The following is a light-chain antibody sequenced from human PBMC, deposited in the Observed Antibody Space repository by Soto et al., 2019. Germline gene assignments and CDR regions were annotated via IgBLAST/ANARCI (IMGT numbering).Light chain of an antibody. CDR2: DAS. Sequence: EIVLTQSPATLSLSPGERATLSCRASQSVSSYSAWYQQKPGQAPRLLIYDASNRATGIPARFSGSGSGTDFTLTISSLEPEDFAVYYCQQRSNWRWTFGQGTKVEIK. CDR3: QQRSNWRWT. J-gene: IGKJ1*01. CDR1: QSVSSY. V-gene: IGKV3-11*01.